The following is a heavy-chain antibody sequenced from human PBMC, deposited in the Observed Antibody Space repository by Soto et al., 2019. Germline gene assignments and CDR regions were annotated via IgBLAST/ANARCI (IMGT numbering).Heavy chain of an antibody. CDR1: GFSLSTSGVG. V-gene: IGHV2-5*02. J-gene: IGHJ4*02. CDR2: IFWDDDK. D-gene: IGHD2-15*01. CDR3: AHRGYCSGGSCPFDY. Sequence: QITLKESGPTLVKPTQTLTLTCTFSGFSLSTSGVGVGWIRQPPGKALEWLALIFWDDDKRYSPSLKSRLTVTKNTSKNQVVLTMTNMDPVDTATYYCAHRGYCSGGSCPFDYWGKGTLVTVSS.